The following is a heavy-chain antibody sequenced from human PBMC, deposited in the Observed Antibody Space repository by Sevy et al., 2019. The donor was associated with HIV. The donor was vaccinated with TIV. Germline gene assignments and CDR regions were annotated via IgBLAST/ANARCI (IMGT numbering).Heavy chain of an antibody. Sequence: SETLSLTCAVYGGSFNNYYWSWIRQPPGKGLECIGEIDHSGRINYIPSLKSRVSISIHTSKKQFSLKLSSVTAADTAVYYCARAHGPSTTYYYHYGMDVWGQGTTVTVSS. D-gene: IGHD1-1*01. J-gene: IGHJ6*02. CDR3: ARAHGPSTTYYYHYGMDV. CDR2: IDHSGRI. V-gene: IGHV4-34*01. CDR1: GGSFNNYY.